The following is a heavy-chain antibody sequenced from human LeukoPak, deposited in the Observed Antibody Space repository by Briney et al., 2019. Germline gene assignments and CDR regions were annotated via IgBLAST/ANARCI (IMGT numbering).Heavy chain of an antibody. CDR1: GYTFTSYD. V-gene: IGHV1-8*01. D-gene: IGHD6-13*01. J-gene: IGHJ6*03. CDR2: MNPNSGNT. CDR3: ARSIAGHYYYYMDV. Sequence: ASVKVSCKASGYTFTSYDINWVRQATGQGLEWMGWMNPNSGNTGYAQKFQGRVTMTRDTSTSTVYMELSSLRSEDTAVYYCARSIAGHYYYYMDVWGKGTTVTISS.